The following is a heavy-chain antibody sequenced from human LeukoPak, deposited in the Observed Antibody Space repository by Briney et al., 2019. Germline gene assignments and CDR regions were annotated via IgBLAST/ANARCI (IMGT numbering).Heavy chain of an antibody. V-gene: IGHV1-18*04. CDR2: ISAYNGNT. J-gene: IGHJ3*02. D-gene: IGHD3-9*01. Sequence: ASVKSSCKASGYTFTSYGISWVRQAPGQGLEWMGGISAYNGNTNYAPKLQGRVTMTTDTSTSTAYMELRSLRSDDTAVYYCAREYDILTNDAFDIWGQGTMVTVSS. CDR1: GYTFTSYG. CDR3: AREYDILTNDAFDI.